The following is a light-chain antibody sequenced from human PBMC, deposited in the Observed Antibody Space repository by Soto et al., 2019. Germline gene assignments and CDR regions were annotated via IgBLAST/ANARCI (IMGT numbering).Light chain of an antibody. CDR1: SSDVGGYKY. J-gene: IGLJ2*01. CDR3: ASYTSSSTSVI. V-gene: IGLV2-14*01. Sequence: QSVLTQPASVSGSPGQSITISCTGTSSDVGGYKYVSWYQQHPDKAPKLIFFEVSNRPSGISSRFSGSKSGNTASLTISGLQAEDEADYYCASYTSSSTSVIFGRGTKVTVL. CDR2: EVS.